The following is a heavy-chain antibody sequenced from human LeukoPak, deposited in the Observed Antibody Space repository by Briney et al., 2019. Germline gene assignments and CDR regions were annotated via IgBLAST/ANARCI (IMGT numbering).Heavy chain of an antibody. D-gene: IGHD3-22*01. Sequence: PGGSLRLSCTASGFTFSSYGMHWVRQAPGKGLEWVAFIRYDGSNKYYADSVKGRFTISRYNSKNTLYLQMNSLRAEDTAVYYCASIYYDSSGYYFFAFDYWGQGTLVTVSS. V-gene: IGHV3-30*02. J-gene: IGHJ4*02. CDR3: ASIYYDSSGYYFFAFDY. CDR1: GFTFSSYG. CDR2: IRYDGSNK.